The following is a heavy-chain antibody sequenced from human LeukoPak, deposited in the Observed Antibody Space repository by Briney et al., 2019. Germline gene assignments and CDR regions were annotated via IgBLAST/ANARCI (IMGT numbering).Heavy chain of an antibody. CDR2: IWNDGSKE. Sequence: PGRSLRLSCAASGFPFSSYGMHWVRQAPGKGLEWVAVIWNDGSKELYADSVKGRFTVSRDNHKNVVFLQMNTLRVDDTAVYYCAKDRNIVIIPAAIEGFDYWGLGTLVTVAS. CDR3: AKDRNIVIIPAAIEGFDY. CDR1: GFPFSSYG. D-gene: IGHD2-2*01. V-gene: IGHV3-33*06. J-gene: IGHJ4*02.